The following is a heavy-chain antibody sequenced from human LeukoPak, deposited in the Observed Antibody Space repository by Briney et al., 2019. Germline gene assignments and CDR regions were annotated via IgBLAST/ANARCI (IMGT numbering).Heavy chain of an antibody. D-gene: IGHD3-22*01. CDR1: RFTFSSYW. CDR2: INSDGSST. J-gene: IGHJ4*02. Sequence: GGSLRLSCAASRFTFSSYWMHWVRQAPGKGLVWVSRINSDGSSTSYADSVKGRFTISRDNAKNTLYLQMNSLRAEDTAVYYCARGYYYDSSGYNSMPFDYWGQGTLVTVSS. CDR3: ARGYYYDSSGYNSMPFDY. V-gene: IGHV3-74*01.